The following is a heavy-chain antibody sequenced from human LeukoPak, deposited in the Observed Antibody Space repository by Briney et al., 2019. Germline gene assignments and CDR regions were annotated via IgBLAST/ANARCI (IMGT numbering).Heavy chain of an antibody. D-gene: IGHD2-2*02. V-gene: IGHV4-34*01. CDR3: ARDAKVVDIVVVPAAIDDNWFDP. CDR1: GGSFSGYY. J-gene: IGHJ5*02. Sequence: SETLSLTCAVYGGSFSGYYWSWIRQPPGKGLEWIGEINHSGSTNYNPSLKSRVTISVDTSKNQFSLKLSSVTAADTAVYYCARDAKVVDIVVVPAAIDDNWFDPWGQGTLVTVSS. CDR2: INHSGST.